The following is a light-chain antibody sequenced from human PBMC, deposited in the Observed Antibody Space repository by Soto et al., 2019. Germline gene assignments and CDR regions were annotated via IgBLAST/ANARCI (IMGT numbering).Light chain of an antibody. V-gene: IGLV1-51*01. Sequence: QPVLTQPPSVSAAPGQKGTISCSGSSSNIGNNYVSWYQQLPGTAPKLLIYDNNKRPSGIPDRFSGSKSGTSATLGITGLQTGDEADYYCGTWDSSLSAVVFGTGTKVTVL. CDR3: GTWDSSLSAVV. CDR1: SSNIGNNY. J-gene: IGLJ1*01. CDR2: DNN.